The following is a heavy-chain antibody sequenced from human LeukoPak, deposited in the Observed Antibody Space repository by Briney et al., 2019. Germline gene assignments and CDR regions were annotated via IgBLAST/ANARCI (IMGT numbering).Heavy chain of an antibody. Sequence: SETLSLTCAVYGGSFSGYYWSWIRQPPGKGLEWIGEINHSGSTNYNPSLKSRVTISVDTSKNQFSLKLSSVAAADTAVYYCARVLTASGWAYYYYGMDVWGQGTTVTVSS. CDR3: ARVLTASGWAYYYYGMDV. J-gene: IGHJ6*02. V-gene: IGHV4-34*01. D-gene: IGHD6-25*01. CDR1: GGSFSGYY. CDR2: INHSGST.